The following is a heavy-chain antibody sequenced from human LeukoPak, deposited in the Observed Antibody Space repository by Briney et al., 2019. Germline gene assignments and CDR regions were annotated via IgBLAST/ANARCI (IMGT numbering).Heavy chain of an antibody. V-gene: IGHV1-46*01. CDR3: AKSQVSAYYYDSSGSQ. CDR1: GYTFTSYY. J-gene: IGHJ4*02. CDR2: INPSGGST. D-gene: IGHD3-22*01. Sequence: ASVKVSCKASGYTFTSYYMHWVRQAPGQGLEWMGIINPSGGSTSYAQKFQGRVTMTRDMSTSTVYMELSSLRSEDTALYYCAKSQVSAYYYDSSGSQWGQGILVTVSS.